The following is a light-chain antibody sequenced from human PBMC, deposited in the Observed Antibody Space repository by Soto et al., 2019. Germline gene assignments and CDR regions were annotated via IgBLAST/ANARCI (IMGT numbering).Light chain of an antibody. CDR1: QSISSH. V-gene: IGKV3D-15*01. CDR2: GAS. Sequence: EIVMTQSPATLSVSPGERATLSCRASQSISSHLVWYQQKPGQAPRLVIYGASTRVTGIPARFSGSGSGTEFTLTISSVQSEDFAVYYCQQYGSSLITFGQGTRLE. J-gene: IGKJ5*01. CDR3: QQYGSSLIT.